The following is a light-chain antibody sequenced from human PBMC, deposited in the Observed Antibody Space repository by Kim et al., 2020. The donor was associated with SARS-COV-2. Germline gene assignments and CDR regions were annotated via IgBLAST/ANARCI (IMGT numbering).Light chain of an antibody. J-gene: IGKJ2*01. CDR2: DAS. CDR3: QQYGSSPT. Sequence: YLSPGERATRSCRASQSVSSNYLAWYQQKPGQAPRLLIYDASSRATGIPDRFSGSGSGTDFTLTISRLEPEDFAVYYCQQYGSSPTFGQGTKLEI. CDR1: QSVSSNY. V-gene: IGKV3-20*01.